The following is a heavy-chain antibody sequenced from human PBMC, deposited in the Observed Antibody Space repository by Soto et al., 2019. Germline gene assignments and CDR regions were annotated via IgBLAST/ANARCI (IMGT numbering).Heavy chain of an antibody. CDR2: INQSGST. Sequence: QVQLQQWGAGLLKPSETLSLTCAVYGGSFSGYYWSWIRQPPGKGLEWIGEINQSGSTNYNPSLKSRVTISVDTSKKQFSLKLSSVTAADTAVYYCARTNSSSWSTFDYWGQGTLVTVSS. D-gene: IGHD6-13*01. CDR3: ARTNSSSWSTFDY. V-gene: IGHV4-34*01. CDR1: GGSFSGYY. J-gene: IGHJ4*02.